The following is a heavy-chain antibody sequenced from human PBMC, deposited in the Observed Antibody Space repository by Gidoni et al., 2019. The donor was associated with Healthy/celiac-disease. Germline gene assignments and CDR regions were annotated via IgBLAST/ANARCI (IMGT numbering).Heavy chain of an antibody. D-gene: IGHD3-10*01. CDR2: IVPVVGTG. CDR3: ARKGERWDVLEKFYFGVDV. Sequence: QVQLVQSGAEVKKPGSSVKVSCKASGGTFRTYGISWVRQAPGPGLEWVGGIVPVVGTGDYAKKFQGRVTITADESTSTAYMELSNLRSEDTAVYYCARKGERWDVLEKFYFGVDVWGQGTTVTVSS. CDR1: GGTFRTYG. V-gene: IGHV1-69*01. J-gene: IGHJ6*02.